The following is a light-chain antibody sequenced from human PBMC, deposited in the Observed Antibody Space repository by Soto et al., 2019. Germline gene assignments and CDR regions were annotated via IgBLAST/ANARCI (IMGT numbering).Light chain of an antibody. V-gene: IGKV1-5*03. CDR1: QFIDKW. Sequence: DIQMAQSRSTLCAAGGERVTVSCRASQFIDKWLAWYQQKPGKGPRLLIYKASTLQSGVPSRFNGSGSRTEFSLTISSLQPDASATSYCQQYNTLYTFGQGTKVDIK. CDR3: QQYNTLYT. CDR2: KAS. J-gene: IGKJ2*01.